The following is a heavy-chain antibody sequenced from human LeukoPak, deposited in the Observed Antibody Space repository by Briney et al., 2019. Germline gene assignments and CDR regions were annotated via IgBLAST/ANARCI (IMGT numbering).Heavy chain of an antibody. D-gene: IGHD2-15*01. CDR1: GFTFSSYG. J-gene: IGHJ4*02. V-gene: IGHV3-30*02. Sequence: GGSLRLSCAASGFTFSSYGMHWVHQAPGKGLEWVAFIRYDGSNKYYADSVKGRFTISRDNSKNTLYLQMNSLRAEDTAVYYCAKTGPSYCSGGSCYPYYFDYWGQGALVTVSS. CDR2: IRYDGSNK. CDR3: AKTGPSYCSGGSCYPYYFDY.